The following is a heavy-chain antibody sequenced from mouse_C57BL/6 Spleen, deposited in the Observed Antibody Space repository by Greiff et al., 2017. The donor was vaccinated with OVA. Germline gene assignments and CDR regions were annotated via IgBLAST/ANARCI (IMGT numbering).Heavy chain of an antibody. D-gene: IGHD1-1*01. CDR2: IYPRSGNT. CDR1: GYTFTSYG. Sequence: QVQLKESGAELARPGASVKLSCKASGYTFTSYGISWVKQRTGQGLAWIGEIYPRSGNTSYNEKFKGKATLTADKSSSTAYMELRSLTSEDSAVYFCAREGITTVVATNYFDYWGQGTTLTVSS. J-gene: IGHJ2*01. V-gene: IGHV1-81*01. CDR3: AREGITTVVATNYFDY.